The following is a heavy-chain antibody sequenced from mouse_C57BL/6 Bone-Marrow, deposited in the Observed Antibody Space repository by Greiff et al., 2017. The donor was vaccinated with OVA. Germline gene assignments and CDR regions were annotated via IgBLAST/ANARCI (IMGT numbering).Heavy chain of an antibody. CDR2: IYPRDGST. CDR3: ARRSYYDDY. V-gene: IGHV1-85*01. CDR1: GYTFTSYD. Sequence: VQLQQSGPELVKPAASVKLSCKASGYTFTSYDINWVKQRPGQGLEWIGWIYPRDGSTKYNEKFKGKGTLTVDTSSSTAYMEIHSLTSEDAAVYFSARRSYYDDYWGQGTTLTVSS. J-gene: IGHJ2*01. D-gene: IGHD2-12*01.